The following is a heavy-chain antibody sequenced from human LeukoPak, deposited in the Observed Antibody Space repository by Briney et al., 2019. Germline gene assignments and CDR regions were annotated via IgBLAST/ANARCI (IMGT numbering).Heavy chain of an antibody. J-gene: IGHJ1*01. V-gene: IGHV4-59*01. D-gene: IGHD6-19*01. CDR3: ASSGWSLIYFQH. Sequence: PSETLSLTCTVSGGSISSYYWSWIRQPPGKGLEWIGYIYCSGSTNYNPSLKSRVTISVDTSKNQFSLKLSSVTAADTAVYYCASSGWSLIYFQHWGQGTLVTVSS. CDR2: IYCSGST. CDR1: GGSISSYY.